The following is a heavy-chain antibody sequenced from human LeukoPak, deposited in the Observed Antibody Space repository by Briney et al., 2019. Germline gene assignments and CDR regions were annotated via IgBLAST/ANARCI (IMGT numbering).Heavy chain of an antibody. CDR2: ISWDGGST. V-gene: IGHV3-43D*03. CDR1: GFTFDDYA. Sequence: PGGSLRLSCAASGFTFDDYAMHWVRQAPGKGLEWVSLISWDGGSTYYADSVKGRFTISRDNSKNSLYLQMNSLRAEDTALYYCAKDTIRGYSGYDYSHYFDYWGQGTLVTVSS. D-gene: IGHD5-12*01. CDR3: AKDTIRGYSGYDYSHYFDY. J-gene: IGHJ4*02.